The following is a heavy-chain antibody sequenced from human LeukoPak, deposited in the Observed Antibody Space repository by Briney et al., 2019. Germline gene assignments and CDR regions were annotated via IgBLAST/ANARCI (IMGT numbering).Heavy chain of an antibody. CDR1: GGSISSSNW. CDR3: ARRPATVASPLDY. V-gene: IGHV4-4*02. D-gene: IGHD4-17*01. Sequence: SETLSLTCAVSGGSISSSNWWSWVRQPPGKGLGWIGEIFHRGSTNHNPSLKSRVTISVDKSKNQFSLQVRSVTAADTAVYYCARRPATVASPLDYWGQGTLVTVSS. J-gene: IGHJ4*02. CDR2: IFHRGST.